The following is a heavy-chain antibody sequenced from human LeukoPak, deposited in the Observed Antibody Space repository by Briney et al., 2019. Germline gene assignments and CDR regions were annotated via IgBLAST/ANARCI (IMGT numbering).Heavy chain of an antibody. V-gene: IGHV4-59*12. CDR3: ARETYCAADCYSGFDF. J-gene: IGHJ4*02. Sequence: SETLSLTCTVSGGSISNKYWSWIRQPPGKGLEWIGYIYYSGSTNYNPSLKSRVTILVDTSKNQFSLKLSSVTAADTAVYYCARETYCAADCYSGFDFWGQGTLVTVSS. CDR1: GGSISNKY. D-gene: IGHD2-21*02. CDR2: IYYSGST.